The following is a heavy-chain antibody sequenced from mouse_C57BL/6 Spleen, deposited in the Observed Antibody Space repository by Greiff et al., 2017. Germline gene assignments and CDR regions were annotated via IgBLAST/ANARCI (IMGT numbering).Heavy chain of an antibody. CDR3: ARGLYFDD. J-gene: IGHJ2*01. CDR1: GYAFSSSW. Sequence: VQLQESGPELVKPGASVKISCKASGYAFSSSWMNWVKQRPGKGLEWIGRIYPGDGDTNYNGKFKGKATLTADKSSSTAYMQLSSLTSEDAAVYFCARGLYFDDWGQGTTLTVAS. V-gene: IGHV1-82*01. D-gene: IGHD3-3*01. CDR2: IYPGDGDT.